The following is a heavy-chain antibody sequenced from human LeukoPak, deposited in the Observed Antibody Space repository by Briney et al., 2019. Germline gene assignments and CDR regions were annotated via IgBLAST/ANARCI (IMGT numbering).Heavy chain of an antibody. V-gene: IGHV3-30*01. J-gene: IGHJ6*03. Sequence: TGGSLRLSCAASGFTFSSYAMHWVRQAPGKGLEWVAVISYDGSNKYYADSVKGRFTISRDNSKNTLYLQMNSLRAEDTAVYYCARSFQYYDPLYYMDVWGKGTTVIVSS. CDR2: ISYDGSNK. CDR1: GFTFSSYA. CDR3: ARSFQYYDPLYYMDV. D-gene: IGHD3-3*01.